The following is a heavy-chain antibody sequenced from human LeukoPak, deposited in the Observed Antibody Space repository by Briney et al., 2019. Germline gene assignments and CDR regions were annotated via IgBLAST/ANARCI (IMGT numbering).Heavy chain of an antibody. CDR2: INPSGGST. J-gene: IGHJ6*03. CDR1: GYTFTSYY. CDR3: ARDSVMVRGVIFSVYPSPALVMDV. V-gene: IGHV1-46*01. Sequence: GASVKVSCKASGYTFTSYYMHWVRQAPGQGLEWMGIINPSGGSTSYAQKFQGRVTMTRDTSTSTVYMELSSLRSEDTAVYYCARDSVMVRGVIFSVYPSPALVMDVWGKGTTVTISS. D-gene: IGHD3-10*01.